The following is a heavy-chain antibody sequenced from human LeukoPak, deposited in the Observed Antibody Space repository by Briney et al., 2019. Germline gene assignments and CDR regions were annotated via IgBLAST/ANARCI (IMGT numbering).Heavy chain of an antibody. Sequence: SVKVSCKGSGGTFSSYSISWVRQAPGQGLEWMGGIIPAFGTAHYAQKFQGRVTFTTDESTTTAYMELRSLRSEDTAVYYCASEGNYDSSGYSRYNYYMDVWGKGTAVTVSS. CDR3: ASEGNYDSSGYSRYNYYMDV. D-gene: IGHD3-22*01. CDR1: GGTFSSYS. CDR2: IIPAFGTA. V-gene: IGHV1-69*05. J-gene: IGHJ6*03.